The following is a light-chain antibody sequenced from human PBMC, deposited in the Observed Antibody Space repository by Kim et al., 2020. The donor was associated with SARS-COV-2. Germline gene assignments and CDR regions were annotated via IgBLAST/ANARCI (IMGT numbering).Light chain of an antibody. CDR2: GNN. V-gene: IGLV1-40*01. J-gene: IGLJ3*02. CDR3: QSFDSSLRGRV. CDR1: SSNIGAGYD. Sequence: RVTISCTGSSSNIGAGYDVHWYQQLPGTAPKLLIYGNNNRPSGVPDRFSGSKSGTSASLAITGLQAQDEADYYCQSFDSSLRGRVFGGGTQLTVL.